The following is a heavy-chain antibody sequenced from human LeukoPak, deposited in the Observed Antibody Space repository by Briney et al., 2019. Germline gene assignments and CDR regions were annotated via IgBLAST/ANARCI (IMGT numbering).Heavy chain of an antibody. CDR3: AKDPLKAVLWFGELSNDAFDI. CDR2: ISGSGGST. Sequence: PGGSLRLSCAASGFTFSSYGMSWVRQAPGKGLEWVSAISGSGGSTYYADSVKGRFTISRDNSKNTLYLQMNSLRAEDTAVYYCAKDPLKAVLWFGELSNDAFDIWGQGTMVTVSS. J-gene: IGHJ3*02. D-gene: IGHD3-10*01. CDR1: GFTFSSYG. V-gene: IGHV3-23*01.